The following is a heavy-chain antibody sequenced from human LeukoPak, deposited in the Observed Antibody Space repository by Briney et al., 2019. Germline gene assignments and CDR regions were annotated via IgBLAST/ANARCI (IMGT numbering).Heavy chain of an antibody. Sequence: GGSLRLSCAASGFTFSSYAMSWVRQAPGKGLEWVSAISGSGGSTYYADSVKGRFTISRDNSKNTLYLQMNGLRAEDTAVYYRAKARLLWFGEPRNYFDYWGQGTLVTVSS. D-gene: IGHD3-10*01. V-gene: IGHV3-23*01. J-gene: IGHJ4*02. CDR1: GFTFSSYA. CDR2: ISGSGGST. CDR3: AKARLLWFGEPRNYFDY.